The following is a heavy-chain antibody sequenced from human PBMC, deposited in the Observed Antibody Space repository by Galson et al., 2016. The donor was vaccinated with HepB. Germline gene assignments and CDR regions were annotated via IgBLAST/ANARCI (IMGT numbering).Heavy chain of an antibody. V-gene: IGHV3-30*18. J-gene: IGHJ6*03. CDR3: AKDPRRILGGTVVGDYYNYYMDV. D-gene: IGHD1-26*01. CDR2: ISYVGTNI. CDR1: GFPFGSYG. Sequence: SLRLSCAASSGFPFGSYGLHWVRQAPGKALEWVAVISYVGTNIFYADSVKGRFTISRDNSKNTLYLQMNSLRREDTAVYYCAKDPRRILGGTVVGDYYNYYMDVWGKGTTGIVSS.